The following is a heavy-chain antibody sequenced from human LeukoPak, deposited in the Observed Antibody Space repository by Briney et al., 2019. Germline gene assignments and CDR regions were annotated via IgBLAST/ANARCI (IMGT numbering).Heavy chain of an antibody. CDR2: IIPIFGTA. D-gene: IGHD3-10*01. Sequence: SVKVSCKASGGTFSSYAISWVRQAPGQGLEWMGGIIPIFGTANYAQKFQGRVTTTADESTSTAYMELSSLRSEDTAVYYCARDQKDYYGSSDIWGQGTMVTVSS. V-gene: IGHV1-69*13. J-gene: IGHJ3*02. CDR3: ARDQKDYYGSSDI. CDR1: GGTFSSYA.